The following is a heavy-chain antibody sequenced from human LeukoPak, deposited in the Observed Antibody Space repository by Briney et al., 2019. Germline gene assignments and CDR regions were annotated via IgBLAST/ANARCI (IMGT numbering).Heavy chain of an antibody. CDR2: IYYSGST. CDR3: ARDYDFWSGFNWFDP. CDR1: GGSISSGDCY. J-gene: IGHJ5*02. D-gene: IGHD3-3*01. V-gene: IGHV4-30-4*08. Sequence: SETLSLTCTVSGGSISSGDCYWSWIRQPPGKGLEWIGYIYYSGSTYYNPSLKSRVTISVGTSKNQFSLKLSSVTAADTAVYYCARDYDFWSGFNWFDPWGQGTLVTVSS.